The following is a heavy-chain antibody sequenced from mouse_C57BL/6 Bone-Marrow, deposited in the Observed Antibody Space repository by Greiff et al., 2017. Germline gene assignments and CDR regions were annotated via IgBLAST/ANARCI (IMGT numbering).Heavy chain of an antibody. D-gene: IGHD2-5*01. CDR1: GYTFTDYY. V-gene: IGHV1-26*01. Sequence: EVQLQQSGPELVKPGASVKISCKASGYTFTDYYMNWVKQSHGKSLEWIGDINPNNGGTSYNQKFKGKATLTVDKSSSTAYMELRSLTSEDAAVYYWATSYRNHYFDYGGQGTTLTVSS. CDR2: INPNNGGT. CDR3: ATSYRNHYFDY. J-gene: IGHJ2*01.